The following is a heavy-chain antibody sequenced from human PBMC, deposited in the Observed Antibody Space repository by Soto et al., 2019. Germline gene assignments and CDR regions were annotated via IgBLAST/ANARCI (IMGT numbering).Heavy chain of an antibody. Sequence: PSETLSLTCTVSGGSISSYYWSWIRQPPGKGLEWIGYIYYSGSTNYNPSLKSRVTISVDTSKNQFSLKLSSVTAADTAVYYCARVGMGATLLDYWGQGTLVTVPS. J-gene: IGHJ4*02. CDR3: ARVGMGATLLDY. D-gene: IGHD1-26*01. V-gene: IGHV4-59*01. CDR2: IYYSGST. CDR1: GGSISSYY.